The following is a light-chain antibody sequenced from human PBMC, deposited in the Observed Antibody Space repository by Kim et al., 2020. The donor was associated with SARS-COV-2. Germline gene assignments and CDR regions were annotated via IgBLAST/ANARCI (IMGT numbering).Light chain of an antibody. CDR2: GAS. J-gene: IGKJ2*01. CDR1: QSVSSN. Sequence: SPGERATLSCRASQSVSSNLAWYQQKPGQAPRLLIYGASTRATGIPIRFSGSGSGTDFTLTISSLQSEDFAFYYCQQYDNWPPSYTFGQGTKLEI. V-gene: IGKV3-15*01. CDR3: QQYDNWPPSYT.